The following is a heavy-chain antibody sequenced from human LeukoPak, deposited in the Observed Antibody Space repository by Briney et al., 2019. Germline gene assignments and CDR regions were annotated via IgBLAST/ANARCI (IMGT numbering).Heavy chain of an antibody. V-gene: IGHV4-59*01. Sequence: SETLSLTCTVSGGSISSYYWSWIRQPPGKGLEWIGYIYYSGSTNYNPSLKSRVTISVDTSKSQFSLKLSSVTAADTAVYYCARAGPSDYDILTGYLPPGYFDYWGQGTLVTVSS. CDR1: GGSISSYY. J-gene: IGHJ4*02. CDR3: ARAGPSDYDILTGYLPPGYFDY. CDR2: IYYSGST. D-gene: IGHD3-9*01.